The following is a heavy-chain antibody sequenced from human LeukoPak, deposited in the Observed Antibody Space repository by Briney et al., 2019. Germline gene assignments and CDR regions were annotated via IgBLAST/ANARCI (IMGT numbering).Heavy chain of an antibody. V-gene: IGHV4-59*08. CDR1: GGSISSYY. CDR3: VRPIVPAAIGPWFDP. Sequence: SETLSLTCPVSGGSISSYYWSWIRQPPGKGLEWIGYIYYSGSTNYNPSLKSRVTISVDTSKNQFSLKLSSVTAADTAVYYCVRPIVPAAIGPWFDPWGQGTLVTVSS. J-gene: IGHJ5*02. CDR2: IYYSGST. D-gene: IGHD2-2*01.